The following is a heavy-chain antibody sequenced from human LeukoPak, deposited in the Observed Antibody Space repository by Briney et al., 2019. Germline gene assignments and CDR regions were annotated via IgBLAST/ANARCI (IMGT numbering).Heavy chain of an antibody. V-gene: IGHV3-30-3*01. J-gene: IGHJ4*02. CDR1: GFTFSSYA. CDR3: PRVDCTNGLCQWAYFHY. Sequence: PGRSLRLSCAASGFTFSSYATHWVRQGPGKGREGVAVISYDGSNKYYADSGKGRFTMSRDNSKNTLYLQMNRLRAEDTAVYYCPRVDCTNGLCQWAYFHYWGQGTLLTVSS. CDR2: ISYDGSNK. D-gene: IGHD2-8*01.